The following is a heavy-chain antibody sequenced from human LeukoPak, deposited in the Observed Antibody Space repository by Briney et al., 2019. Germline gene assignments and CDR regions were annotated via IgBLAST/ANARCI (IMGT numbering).Heavy chain of an antibody. V-gene: IGHV3-66*01. J-gene: IGHJ4*02. CDR3: ARDSSFEY. Sequence: PGGSLRLSCAASGFTVSSNYMTWVRQAPGKGLEWVSGIYSGGSTYYADSVKGRFTISRDNSKNTLYLQMNSVRAEDTALYYCARDSSFEYWGQGTLVTVSS. CDR2: IYSGGST. CDR1: GFTVSSNY.